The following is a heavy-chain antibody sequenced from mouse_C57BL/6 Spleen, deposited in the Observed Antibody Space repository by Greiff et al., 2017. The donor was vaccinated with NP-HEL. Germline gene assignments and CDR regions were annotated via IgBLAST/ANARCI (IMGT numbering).Heavy chain of an antibody. CDR1: GYTFTSYW. V-gene: IGHV1-61*01. D-gene: IGHD2-4*01. CDR2: IYPSDSET. J-gene: IGHJ4*01. CDR3: ARKRVYDYDGYAMDY. Sequence: VKLQQPGAELVRPGSSVKLSCKASGYTFTSYWMDWVKQRPGQGLEWIGNIYPSDSETHYNQKFKDKATLTVDKSSSTAYMQLSSLTSEDSAVYYCARKRVYDYDGYAMDYWGQGTSVTVSS.